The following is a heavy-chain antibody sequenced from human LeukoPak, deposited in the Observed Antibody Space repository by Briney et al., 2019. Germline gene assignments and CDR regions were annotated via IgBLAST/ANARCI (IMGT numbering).Heavy chain of an antibody. V-gene: IGHV3-53*01. CDR1: GFTVSSNY. J-gene: IGHJ6*03. Sequence: GGSLRLFCAASGFTVSSNYMSWVRQAPGKGLEWVSVIYSGGSTYYADSMKGRFTISRDNSKNTLYLQMNSLRAEDTAVYYCARDGTGYSSGWYLYMDVWGKGTTVTVSS. CDR2: IYSGGST. CDR3: ARDGTGYSSGWYLYMDV. D-gene: IGHD6-19*01.